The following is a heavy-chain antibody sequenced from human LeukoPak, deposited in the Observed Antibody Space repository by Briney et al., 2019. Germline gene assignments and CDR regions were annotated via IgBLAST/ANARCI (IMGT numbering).Heavy chain of an antibody. V-gene: IGHV3-74*01. CDR3: ARRNEDSDY. CDR1: GFTFDDYA. Sequence: TGGSLRLSCAASGFTFDDYAIHWVRQAPGKGLVWVSRINSDGSSTSYADSVKGRFTISRDNAKNTLYLQMNSLRAEDTAVYYCARRNEDSDYWGQGTLVTVSS. J-gene: IGHJ4*02. CDR2: INSDGSST. D-gene: IGHD1-1*01.